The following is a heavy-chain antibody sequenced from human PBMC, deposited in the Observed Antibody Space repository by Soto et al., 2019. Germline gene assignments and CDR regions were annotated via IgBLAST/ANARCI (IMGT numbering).Heavy chain of an antibody. V-gene: IGHV1-58*02. CDR3: AAGVGSSWLAAFDI. J-gene: IGHJ3*02. CDR1: GFTFTSSA. D-gene: IGHD6-13*01. Sequence: SVKVSCKASGFTFTSSAMQWVRQARGQRLEWIGWIVVGSGNTNYAQKFQERVTITRDMSTSTAYMELSSLRSEDTAVYYCAAGVGSSWLAAFDIWGQGTMVTVS. CDR2: IVVGSGNT.